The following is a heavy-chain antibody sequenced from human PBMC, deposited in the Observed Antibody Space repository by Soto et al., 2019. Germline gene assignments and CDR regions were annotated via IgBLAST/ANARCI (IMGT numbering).Heavy chain of an antibody. CDR3: AKAGGSTWGTEYFQH. V-gene: IGHV3-23*01. CDR2: ITGSGDST. D-gene: IGHD6-13*01. CDR1: GFTFSSYA. Sequence: EVQLLESGGGLVQPGGSLRLSCAASGFTFSSYAMTWVRQAPGKGLEWVSLITGSGDSTYYADSVKGRFTISRDNSNNTLYLQMNSLRAEDTAVYYCAKAGGSTWGTEYFQHWGQGTLVTVSS. J-gene: IGHJ1*01.